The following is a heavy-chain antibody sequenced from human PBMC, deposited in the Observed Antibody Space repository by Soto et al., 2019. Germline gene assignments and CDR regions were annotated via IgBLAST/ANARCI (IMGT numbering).Heavy chain of an antibody. CDR2: VYISGST. J-gene: IGHJ3*02. V-gene: IGHV4-4*07. Sequence: PSETLSLTCTVSGGSISTYYWNWIRRSAGKGLEWIGRVYISGSTNYHPSLKSRVAMSVDTSNNQFSLKVTSVTAADTAVYYCARGGRDGFDIWGQGTMVTVSS. CDR3: ARGGRDGFDI. CDR1: GGSISTYY.